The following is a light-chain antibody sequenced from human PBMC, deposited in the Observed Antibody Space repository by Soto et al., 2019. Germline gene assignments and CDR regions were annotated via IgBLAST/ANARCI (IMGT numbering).Light chain of an antibody. CDR1: HSDIGNYNY. V-gene: IGLV2-14*03. Sequence: QSVLTQPASVSGSPGQSITISCTGTHSDIGNYNYVSWYQHLPGKAPKLMIYDVGSRPSGVSSRFSGSKSGNTASLAISGLQAEDEADYYCNSYREDHPRFYVFGTGTKVTVL. CDR2: DVG. CDR3: NSYREDHPRFYV. J-gene: IGLJ1*01.